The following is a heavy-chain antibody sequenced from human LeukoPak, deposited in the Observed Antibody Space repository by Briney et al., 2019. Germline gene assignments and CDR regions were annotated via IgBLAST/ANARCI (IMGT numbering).Heavy chain of an antibody. Sequence: PGRSLRLSCAASGFTFDDCAVHWVRQAPGKGLEWVSGISWNSGSIGYADSVKGRFTISRDNSKNTLYLQMNSLRAEDTAVYYCARDHSSGWYPAGWFDPWGQGTLVTVSS. CDR3: ARDHSSGWYPAGWFDP. CDR1: GFTFDDCA. V-gene: IGHV3-9*01. D-gene: IGHD6-19*01. J-gene: IGHJ5*02. CDR2: ISWNSGSI.